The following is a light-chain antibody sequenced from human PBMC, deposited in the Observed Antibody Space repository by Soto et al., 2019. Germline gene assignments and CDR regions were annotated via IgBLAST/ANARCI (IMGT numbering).Light chain of an antibody. V-gene: IGLV1-40*01. Sequence: QSVLTQPPSVSGAPGQRVTISCTGSSSNIGAGYDVHWYQQLPGTAPKLLIYGNSNRPSGVPDRFSGSKSGTSASLAITGLXAEXXAXXXXXSYXXXLSGYVFGTGTQLTVL. CDR3: XSYXXXLSGYV. CDR2: GNS. J-gene: IGLJ1*01. CDR1: SSNIGAGYD.